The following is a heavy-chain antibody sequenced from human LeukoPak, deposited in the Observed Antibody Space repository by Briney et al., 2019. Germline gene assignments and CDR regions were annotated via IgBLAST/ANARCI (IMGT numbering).Heavy chain of an antibody. Sequence: GGSLRLSCAASGFTVSSNYMSWVRQAPGKGLEWVSVIYSGGSTYYADSVKGRFTISRDNSKNTLYLQMNSLRAEDTAVYYCARETQSGSLGYWGQGTLVTVSS. CDR2: IYSGGST. V-gene: IGHV3-53*01. CDR3: ARETQSGSLGY. CDR1: GFTVSSNY. J-gene: IGHJ4*02. D-gene: IGHD1-26*01.